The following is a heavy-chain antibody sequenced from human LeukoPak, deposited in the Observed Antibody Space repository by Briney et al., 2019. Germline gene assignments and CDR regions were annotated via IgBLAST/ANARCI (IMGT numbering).Heavy chain of an antibody. J-gene: IGHJ3*02. Sequence: SETLSLTCTVSGGSISSYYWSWIRQPPGKGLEWIGYIYYSGSTNYNPSLKSRVTISVDTSKNQFSLKLSSVTAADTAVYYCARLRADDYVWGSYRYDAFDIWGRGTMVTVSS. CDR3: ARLRADDYVWGSYRYDAFDI. V-gene: IGHV4-59*01. CDR1: GGSISSYY. CDR2: IYYSGST. D-gene: IGHD3-16*02.